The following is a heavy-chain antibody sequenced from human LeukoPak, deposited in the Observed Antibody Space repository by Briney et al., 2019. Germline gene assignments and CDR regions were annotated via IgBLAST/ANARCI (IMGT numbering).Heavy chain of an antibody. V-gene: IGHV4-39*01. J-gene: IGHJ4*02. CDR3: ARPSERAQSDFDY. D-gene: IGHD1-1*01. CDR2: IYYSGST. CDR1: GGSISSSSYY. Sequence: PSETLSLTCTVSGGSISSSSYYWGWIRQPPGKGLEWIGSIYYSGSTYYNPSLKSRVTISVDTSKNQFSLKLSSVTAADTAVYYCARPSERAQSDFDYWGQGTLVTVSS.